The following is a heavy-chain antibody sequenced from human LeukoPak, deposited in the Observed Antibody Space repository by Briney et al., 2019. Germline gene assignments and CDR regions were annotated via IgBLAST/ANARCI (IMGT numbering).Heavy chain of an antibody. J-gene: IGHJ6*02. Sequence: SETLSLTCTVSGGSISNYYWSWIRQSPGKGLEWIGYIYYSGSTNYNPSLKSRVTISVDTSKNQFSLKLSPVTAADTAVYYCARVGGTNHYYYGMDVWGQGTTVTVSS. V-gene: IGHV4-59*01. CDR3: ARVGGTNHYYYGMDV. CDR2: IYYSGST. D-gene: IGHD1-26*01. CDR1: GGSISNYY.